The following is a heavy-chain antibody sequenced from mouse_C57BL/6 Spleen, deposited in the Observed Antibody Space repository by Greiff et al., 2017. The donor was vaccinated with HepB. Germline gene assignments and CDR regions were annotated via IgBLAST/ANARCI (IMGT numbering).Heavy chain of an antibody. J-gene: IGHJ4*01. CDR1: GYTFTSYW. CDR2: IYPSDSET. Sequence: QVQLKQPGAELVRPGSSVKLSCKASGYTFTSYWMDWVKQRPGQGLEWIGNIYPSDSETHYNQKFKDKATLTVDKSSSTAYMQLSSLTSEDSAVYYCARLGYDDYAMDYWGQGTSVTVSS. CDR3: ARLGYDDYAMDY. V-gene: IGHV1-61*01. D-gene: IGHD2-2*01.